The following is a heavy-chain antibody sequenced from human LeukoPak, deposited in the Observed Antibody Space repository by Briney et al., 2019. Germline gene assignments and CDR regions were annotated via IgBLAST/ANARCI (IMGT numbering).Heavy chain of an antibody. CDR1: GFTFSSYA. D-gene: IGHD1-26*01. CDR2: ISGSGGST. J-gene: IGHJ4*02. Sequence: GGPLRLSCAASGFTFSSYAMSWVRQAPGKGLEWVSAISGSGGSTYYADSVKGRFTISRDNSKNTLYLQMNSLRAEDSALYYCAKVVGVYYFDYWGQGTLVTVSS. V-gene: IGHV3-23*01. CDR3: AKVVGVYYFDY.